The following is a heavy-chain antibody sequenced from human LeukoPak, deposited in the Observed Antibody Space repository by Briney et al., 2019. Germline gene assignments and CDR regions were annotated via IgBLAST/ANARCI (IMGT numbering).Heavy chain of an antibody. CDR3: AREIRGIAVAANWFDP. CDR1: GYTFTSYD. J-gene: IGHJ5*02. D-gene: IGHD6-19*01. V-gene: IGHV1-8*01. CDR2: MNPNSGNT. Sequence: ASVKVSCKASGYTFTSYDINWVRQATGQGLEWMGWMNPNSGNTGYAQKFQGRVTMTRNTSISTAYMELSSLRSEDTAVYYCAREIRGIAVAANWFDPWGQGTLVPVSS.